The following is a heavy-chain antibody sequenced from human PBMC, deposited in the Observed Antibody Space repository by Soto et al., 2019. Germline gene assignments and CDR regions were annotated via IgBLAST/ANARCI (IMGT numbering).Heavy chain of an antibody. Sequence: PSETLSLTCTVSGGSISSYYWSWIRQPPGKVLEWIGYIYYSGSTNYNPSLKSRVTISVDTSKNQFSLKLSSVTAADTAVYYCARESSGYLFDYWGQGTLVTVSS. CDR3: ARESSGYLFDY. D-gene: IGHD3-22*01. J-gene: IGHJ4*02. CDR1: GGSISSYY. CDR2: IYYSGST. V-gene: IGHV4-59*01.